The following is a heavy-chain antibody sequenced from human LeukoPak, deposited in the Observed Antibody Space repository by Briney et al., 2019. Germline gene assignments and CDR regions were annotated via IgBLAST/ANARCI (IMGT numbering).Heavy chain of an antibody. D-gene: IGHD2-8*01. J-gene: IGHJ4*02. CDR2: ISGGGSHS. V-gene: IGHV3-23*01. CDR1: GFTFPSYA. Sequence: GGSLRLSCAASGFTFPSYAMSWVRQAPGRGLEWIAAISGGGSHSWHADSVKGRFTISSDNSRDTLYLQMNSLRVDDMAVYYCARGSAWACHGVRCYPLDNWGQGALVTVSS. CDR3: ARGSAWACHGVRCYPLDN.